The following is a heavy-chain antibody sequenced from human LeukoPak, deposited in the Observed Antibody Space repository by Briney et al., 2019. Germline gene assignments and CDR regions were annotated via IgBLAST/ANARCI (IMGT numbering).Heavy chain of an antibody. CDR3: TTIEVGYDRTALDI. D-gene: IGHD3-22*01. CDR2: IKSETDGGSR. J-gene: IGHJ3*02. Sequence: PGGSLRLSCTASGLTVNNAWMSWVRQAPGKGLQWVGRIKSETDGGSRDYAVPLKGRFTISRDASIHTLYLQMNSLETDDTAVYYCTTIEVGYDRTALDIWGQGTMVTVSS. CDR1: GLTVNNAW. V-gene: IGHV3-15*01.